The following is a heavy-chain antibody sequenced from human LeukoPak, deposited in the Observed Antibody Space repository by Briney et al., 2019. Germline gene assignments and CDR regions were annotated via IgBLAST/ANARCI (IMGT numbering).Heavy chain of an antibody. J-gene: IGHJ4*02. Sequence: SETLSLTCTVSGGSIITSTYNWGWIRQPPGKGLEWIGSIYYSGSTYYNPSLKSRVTISVDTSKNQFSLKLTSVTAADTAVYYCARRRVRGVITHIHDFDYWGQGTLVTVSS. CDR3: ARRRVRGVITHIHDFDY. CDR2: IYYSGST. V-gene: IGHV4-39*01. CDR1: GGSIITSTYN. D-gene: IGHD3-10*01.